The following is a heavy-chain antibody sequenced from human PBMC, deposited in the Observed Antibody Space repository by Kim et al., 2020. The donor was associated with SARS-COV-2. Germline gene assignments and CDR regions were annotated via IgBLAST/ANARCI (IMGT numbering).Heavy chain of an antibody. CDR1: GGTFSSYA. J-gene: IGHJ4*02. CDR2: IIPILGIA. CDR3: ARVRGDYGSGCYLDDY. D-gene: IGHD3-10*01. Sequence: SVTVSCKASGGTFSSYAISWVRQAPGQGLEWMGRIIPILGIANYAQKFQGRVTITADKSTSTAYMELSSLRSEDTAVYYCARVRGDYGSGCYLDDYRGQ. V-gene: IGHV1-69*04.